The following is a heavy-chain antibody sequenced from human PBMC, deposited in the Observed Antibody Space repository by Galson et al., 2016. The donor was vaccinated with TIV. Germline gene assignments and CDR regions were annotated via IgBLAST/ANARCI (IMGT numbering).Heavy chain of an antibody. CDR3: AGVLESYYFDY. CDR1: GFTLDDYA. J-gene: IGHJ4*02. D-gene: IGHD3-10*01. V-gene: IGHV3-9*01. Sequence: SLRLSCAASGFTLDDYAMHWVRQPPGKGLEWVSSINWHGNSVVYADSVKGRFTISRDKSKNTLYLQMNSLRPDDTAVYYCAGVLESYYFDYWGQGTLVTVSS. CDR2: INWHGNSV.